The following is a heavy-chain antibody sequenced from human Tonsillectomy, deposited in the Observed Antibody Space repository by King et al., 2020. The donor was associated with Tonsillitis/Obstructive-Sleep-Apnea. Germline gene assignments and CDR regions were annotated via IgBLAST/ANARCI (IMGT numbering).Heavy chain of an antibody. CDR3: ARAKAAAGLYYFDY. CDR2: IYYSGST. Sequence: VQLQESGPGLVKPSETLSLTCTVSGGSVSSGSYYWSWIRQPPGQGLEWIGYIYYSGSTNYNPSLKSRVTISVDTSKNQFSLKLSSVTAADTAVYYCARAKAAAGLYYFDYWGQGTLVTVSS. CDR1: GGSVSSGSYY. V-gene: IGHV4-61*01. J-gene: IGHJ4*02. D-gene: IGHD6-13*01.